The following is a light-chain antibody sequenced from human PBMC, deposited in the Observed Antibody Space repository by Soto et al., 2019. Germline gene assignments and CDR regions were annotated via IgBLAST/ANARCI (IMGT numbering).Light chain of an antibody. V-gene: IGKV1-39*01. CDR2: AAS. J-gene: IGKJ1*01. CDR1: QSINSY. CDR3: QKYNSAPWT. Sequence: DIQMTQFPSSLSASVGDRVTITCRASQSINSYLNWYQQEPGKAPKFLIYAASSLQSGVPSRFSGSGSGTDFTLTISSLQPEDVATYYCQKYNSAPWTFGQGTKVDI.